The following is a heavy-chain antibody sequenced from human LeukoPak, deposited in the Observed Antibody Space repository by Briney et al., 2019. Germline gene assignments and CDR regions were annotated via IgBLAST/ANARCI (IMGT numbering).Heavy chain of an antibody. CDR3: ARDMGRYSGYDYDY. CDR2: IHPNTGAT. V-gene: IGHV1-2*02. D-gene: IGHD5-12*01. CDR1: GYTFTDYY. Sequence: ASVKVSFKTSGYTFTDYYLHWVRQAPGQGLEWVGWIHPNTGATHYAQKFRGRLTMTRDTSISTVYMELTRLRSDATAVYYCARDMGRYSGYDYDYWGQGTLVTASS. J-gene: IGHJ4*02.